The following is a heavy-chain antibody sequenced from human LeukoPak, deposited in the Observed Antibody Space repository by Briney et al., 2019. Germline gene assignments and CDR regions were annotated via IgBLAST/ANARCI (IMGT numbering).Heavy chain of an antibody. J-gene: IGHJ4*02. CDR2: IRSQIYGGTP. Sequence: GGSLRLSCTGSGFTFGDYAMTWGRQAPGKGLEWVGFIRSQIYGGTPEYAASVKGRFTISRDDSEGVAYLQMNSLKTEDPAVYYCTRDQTPYYWGQGTLVTVSS. V-gene: IGHV3-49*04. CDR1: GFTFGDYA. CDR3: TRDQTPYY.